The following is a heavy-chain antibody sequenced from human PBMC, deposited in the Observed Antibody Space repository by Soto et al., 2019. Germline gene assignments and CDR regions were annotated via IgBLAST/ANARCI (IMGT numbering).Heavy chain of an antibody. J-gene: IGHJ4*02. D-gene: IGHD3-9*01. CDR1: GGTFSSYT. CDR2: IIPILNIT. Sequence: QVQLVQSGAEVKKPGSSVKVSCKASGGTFSSYTINWVRQAPGQGLEWMGRIIPILNITKYAQTFQGRVTITADKSPTTAYMELSSLRSEDTAVYYCARALTGFDYWGQGNLITVSS. V-gene: IGHV1-69*02. CDR3: ARALTGFDY.